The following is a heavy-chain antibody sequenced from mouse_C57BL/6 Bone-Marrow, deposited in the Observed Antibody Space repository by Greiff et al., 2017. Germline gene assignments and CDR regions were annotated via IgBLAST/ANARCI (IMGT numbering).Heavy chain of an antibody. J-gene: IGHJ4*01. V-gene: IGHV1-54*01. CDR3: ARRGFRSNYDAMDY. CDR2: INPGSGGT. D-gene: IGHD2-5*01. CDR1: GYAFTNYL. Sequence: QVQLQQSGAELVRPGTSVKVSCKASGYAFTNYLIEWVKQRPGQGLEWIGVINPGSGGTQYNEKFKSKATLTVDKPSSPAYMQLSSLTSEDSAVYYCARRGFRSNYDAMDYWGQGTSVTVSS.